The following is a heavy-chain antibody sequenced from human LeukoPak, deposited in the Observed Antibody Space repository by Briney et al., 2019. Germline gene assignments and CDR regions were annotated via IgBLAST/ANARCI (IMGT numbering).Heavy chain of an antibody. Sequence: SETLSLTCTVSGGSISSYYGRWIRQPAGKGLEWIGRIYTSGSTNYNPPLKSRVTMSVDTSKNQFSLKLSSVTAADTAVYYCSRELQYSSSWYNFDYWGQGTLVTVSS. CDR2: IYTSGST. J-gene: IGHJ4*02. V-gene: IGHV4-4*07. D-gene: IGHD6-13*01. CDR1: GGSISSYY. CDR3: SRELQYSSSWYNFDY.